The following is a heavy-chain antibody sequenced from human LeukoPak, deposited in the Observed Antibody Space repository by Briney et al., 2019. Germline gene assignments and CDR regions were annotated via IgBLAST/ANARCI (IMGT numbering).Heavy chain of an antibody. CDR1: GGSISSSSYY. V-gene: IGHV4-39*01. Sequence: PSETLSLTCTVSGGSISSSSYYWGWIRQPPGKGLEWIGSIYYRGSTYYNPSLKSRVTISVDTSKNQFSLKLSSVTAADTAVYYCARLPAYCGGDCYPPHPHAAFDIWGQGTMVTVSS. CDR3: ARLPAYCGGDCYPPHPHAAFDI. CDR2: IYYRGST. J-gene: IGHJ3*02. D-gene: IGHD2-21*01.